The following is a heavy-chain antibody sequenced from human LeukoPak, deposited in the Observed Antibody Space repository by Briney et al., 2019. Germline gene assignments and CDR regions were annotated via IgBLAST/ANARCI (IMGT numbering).Heavy chain of an antibody. V-gene: IGHV4-39*07. CDR1: GGSISSSSYY. D-gene: IGHD6-13*01. CDR3: ARGPGIAAPPGGAFDI. CDR2: IYYSGST. J-gene: IGHJ3*02. Sequence: PSETLSLTCTVSGGSISSSSYYWGWIRQPPGKGLEWIGSIYYSGSTYYNPSLKSRVTISVDTSKNQFSLKLSSVTAADTAVYYCARGPGIAAPPGGAFDIWGQGTMVTVSS.